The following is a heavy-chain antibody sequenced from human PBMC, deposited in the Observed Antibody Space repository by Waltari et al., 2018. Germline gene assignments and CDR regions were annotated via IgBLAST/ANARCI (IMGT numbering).Heavy chain of an antibody. V-gene: IGHV3-48*01. CDR2: ISLSSDMI. CDR1: GYTFSHYH. D-gene: IGHD3-10*01. J-gene: IGHJ5*02. CDR3: VREASGFDP. Sequence: EVQLVQSGGGVVRRGESLGLSCAASGYTFSHYHMNWVRQAPGKGLELVSHISLSSDMILYAASVRGRFTISRDNVKNVLYLQMDSLRVDDTAVYYCVREASGFDPWGQGTLVTVSS.